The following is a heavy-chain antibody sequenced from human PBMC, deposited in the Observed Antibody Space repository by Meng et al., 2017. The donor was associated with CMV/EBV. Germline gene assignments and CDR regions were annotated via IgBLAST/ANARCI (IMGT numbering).Heavy chain of an antibody. D-gene: IGHD2-2*01. CDR1: GFTFSSYE. CDR3: ARDCSSTSCYSDNY. CDR2: MSSSGRTI. J-gene: IGHJ4*02. V-gene: IGHV3-48*03. Sequence: GESLKISCAASGFTFSSYEMSWVRQAPGKGLEWVSYMSSSGRTIYYADSVKGRFTISRDNAKNSLYLQMNSLRAEDTAVYYCARDCSSTSCYSDNYWGQGTLVTVSS.